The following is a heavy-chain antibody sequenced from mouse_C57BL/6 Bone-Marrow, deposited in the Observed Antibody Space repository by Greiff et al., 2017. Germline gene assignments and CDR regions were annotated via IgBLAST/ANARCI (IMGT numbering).Heavy chain of an antibody. CDR3: ARVYYGNYVYWYFDV. J-gene: IGHJ1*03. D-gene: IGHD2-1*01. Sequence: EVKLMESGPGLVKPSQTVFLTCTVTGISITTGNYRWSWIRQFPGNKLEWIGYIYYSGTITYNPSLTSRTTITRDTPKNQFFLEMNSLTAEDTATYYCARVYYGNYVYWYFDVWGTGTTVTVSS. CDR2: IYYSGTI. V-gene: IGHV3-5*01. CDR1: GISITTGNYR.